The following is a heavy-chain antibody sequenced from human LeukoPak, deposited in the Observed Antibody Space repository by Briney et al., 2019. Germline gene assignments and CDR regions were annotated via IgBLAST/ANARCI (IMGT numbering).Heavy chain of an antibody. CDR3: AKDAWSGSYYFDD. D-gene: IGHD1-26*01. CDR1: GFTFSTYG. Sequence: GGSLRLSCAASGFTFSTYGMHWVRQAPGKGLEWVAFIRYDGSNKYYADSVKGRSTISRDNSKNTLYLQMNSLRAEDTAVYYCAKDAWSGSYYFDDWGQGTLVTVSS. V-gene: IGHV3-30*02. CDR2: IRYDGSNK. J-gene: IGHJ4*02.